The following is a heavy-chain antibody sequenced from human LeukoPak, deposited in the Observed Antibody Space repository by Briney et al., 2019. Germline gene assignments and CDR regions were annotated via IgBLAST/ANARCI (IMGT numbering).Heavy chain of an antibody. Sequence: ASVKVSCKASGYTFTGYYMHWVRQAPGQGLEWMGWINPNSGGTNYGQKFQGRVTMTRDTSISTVYMELSRLRSDDTAVYYCAKGVVVVAAKYYFDYWGQGTLVTVSS. D-gene: IGHD2-15*01. V-gene: IGHV1-2*02. CDR1: GYTFTGYY. CDR3: AKGVVVVAAKYYFDY. J-gene: IGHJ4*02. CDR2: INPNSGGT.